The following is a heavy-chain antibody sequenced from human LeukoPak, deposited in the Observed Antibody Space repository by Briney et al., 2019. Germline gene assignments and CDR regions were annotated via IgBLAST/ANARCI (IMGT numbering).Heavy chain of an antibody. CDR2: ISAYNGNT. V-gene: IGHV1-18*01. CDR3: APEGDSGSYYYDY. CDR1: GYTFTSYG. J-gene: IGHJ4*02. D-gene: IGHD1-26*01. Sequence: ASVKVSCKASGYTFTSYGISWVRQAPGQGLEWMGWISAYNGNTNYAQKLQGRVTITADKSTSTAYMELSSLRSEDTAVYYCAPEGDSGSYYYDYWGQGTLVTVSS.